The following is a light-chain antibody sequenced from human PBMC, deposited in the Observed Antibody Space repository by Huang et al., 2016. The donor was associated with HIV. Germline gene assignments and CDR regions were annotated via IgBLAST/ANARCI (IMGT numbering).Light chain of an antibody. Sequence: EIVLTQSPATLSLSPVERATLSCRASQCVSIYLAWYQQKPGQAPRLLIDDASNRATCSPARFSGRWSGTDVTRTISSLEPEDFAVYYCQQRSNWAFGQGTRLEIK. J-gene: IGKJ5*01. CDR2: DAS. CDR1: QCVSIY. V-gene: IGKV3-11*01. CDR3: QQRSNWA.